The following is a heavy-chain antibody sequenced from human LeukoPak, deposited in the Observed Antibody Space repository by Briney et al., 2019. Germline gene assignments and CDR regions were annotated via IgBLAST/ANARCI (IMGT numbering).Heavy chain of an antibody. D-gene: IGHD4-23*01. CDR3: ARDRRPTTVVTPGAFDI. J-gene: IGHJ3*02. CDR2: INPSGGST. Sequence: GASVKVSCKASGYTFTSYYMHWVRQAPGQGLEWMGIINPSGGSTSYAQKFRGRVTMTRDTSTSTVYMELSSLRSEDTAVYYCARDRRPTTVVTPGAFDIWGQGTMVTVSS. CDR1: GYTFTSYY. V-gene: IGHV1-46*01.